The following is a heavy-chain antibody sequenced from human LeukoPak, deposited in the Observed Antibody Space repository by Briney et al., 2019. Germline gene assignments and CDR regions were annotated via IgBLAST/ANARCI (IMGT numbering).Heavy chain of an antibody. Sequence: SQTLSLTCTVSGGSISSGGYYWSWIRQPPGKGLEWIGYINYSGSTYYNPSLKSRVTISVDTSKNQFFLKLSSVTAADTAVYYCARYGSGSTWFDPWGQGTLVTVSS. D-gene: IGHD3-10*01. CDR2: INYSGST. CDR1: GGSISSGGYY. V-gene: IGHV4-30-4*01. CDR3: ARYGSGSTWFDP. J-gene: IGHJ5*02.